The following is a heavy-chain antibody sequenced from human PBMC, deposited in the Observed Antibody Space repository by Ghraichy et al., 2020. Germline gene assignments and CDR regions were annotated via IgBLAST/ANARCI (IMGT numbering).Heavy chain of an antibody. CDR2: INPNSGGT. D-gene: IGHD6-19*01. Sequence: ASVKVSCKASGYTFTGYYMHWVRQAPGQGLEWMGRINPNSGGTNYAQKFQGRVTMTRDTSISTAYMELSRLRSDDTAVYYCARVKRVAGTEGWFDPWGQGTLVTVSS. CDR3: ARVKRVAGTEGWFDP. J-gene: IGHJ5*02. CDR1: GYTFTGYY. V-gene: IGHV1-2*06.